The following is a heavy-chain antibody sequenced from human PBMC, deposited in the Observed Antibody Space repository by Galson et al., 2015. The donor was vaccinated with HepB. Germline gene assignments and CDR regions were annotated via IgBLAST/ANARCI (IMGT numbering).Heavy chain of an antibody. Sequence: FLRLSCAISGFKFGDDPLSWVRQAPGKGLEWVSFTRSKRYRATTEYAASVKDRFTISRDDSRSIAYLEMNSLKTEDTAVYYCARTTTPDSGSWPYFDYWGQGTLVTVSS. CDR2: TRSKRYRATT. CDR1: GFKFGDDP. D-gene: IGHD1-26*01. V-gene: IGHV3-49*04. CDR3: ARTTTPDSGSWPYFDY. J-gene: IGHJ4*02.